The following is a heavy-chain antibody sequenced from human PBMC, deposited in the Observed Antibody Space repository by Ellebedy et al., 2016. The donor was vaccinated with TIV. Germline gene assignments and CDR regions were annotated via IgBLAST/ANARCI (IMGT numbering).Heavy chain of an antibody. Sequence: AASVKVSCKASGYTFTSYGISWVRQAPGQGLEWMGWISAYNGNTNYAQKFQGRVTMTRNTSISTAYMELSSLRSEDTAVYYCARFYGRPYYYFDYWGQGTLVTVSS. CDR1: GYTFTSYG. V-gene: IGHV1-18*01. CDR3: ARFYGRPYYYFDY. J-gene: IGHJ4*02. D-gene: IGHD2/OR15-2a*01. CDR2: ISAYNGNT.